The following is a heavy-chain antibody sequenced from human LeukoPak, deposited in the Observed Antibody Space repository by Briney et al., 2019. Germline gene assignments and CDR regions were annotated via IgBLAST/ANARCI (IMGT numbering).Heavy chain of an antibody. V-gene: IGHV1-18*01. CDR2: ISAYNGNT. J-gene: IGHJ4*02. CDR3: ARALMRQKYYYGSGSYTRAYYFDY. D-gene: IGHD3-10*01. CDR1: GYTFTSYG. Sequence: ASVKVSCKASGYTFTSYGISWVRQAPGQGLEWMGWISAYNGNTNYAQKLQGRVTMTTDTSTSTAYMELRSLRSEDTAVYYCARALMRQKYYYGSGSYTRAYYFDYWGQGTLVTVSS.